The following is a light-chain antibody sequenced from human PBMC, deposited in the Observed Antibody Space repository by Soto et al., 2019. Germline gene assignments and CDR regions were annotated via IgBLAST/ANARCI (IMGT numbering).Light chain of an antibody. J-gene: IGKJ2*01. CDR2: GAS. CDR3: QQSYITPQT. Sequence: DIQMTQSPSSLSASVGDRVTITCRASQSISTSLNWYQQKPGKAPKLLIYGASSLQSGVPSRFSGSGSGTDFTLTISTLQPEDFATYYCQQSYITPQTFGQGTKLEIK. CDR1: QSISTS. V-gene: IGKV1-39*01.